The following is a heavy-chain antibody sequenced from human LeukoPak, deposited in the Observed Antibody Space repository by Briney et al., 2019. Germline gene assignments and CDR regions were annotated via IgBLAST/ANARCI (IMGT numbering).Heavy chain of an antibody. CDR1: GGSFSSYY. V-gene: IGHV4-34*01. D-gene: IGHD3-22*01. Sequence: SETPSLTCAVYGGSFSSYYWSWIRQPPGKGLEWIGEINHSGSTNYNPSLKSRVTISVDTSKNQFSLKLSSVTAADTAVYYCARDHYYDSSGYSYRRRLTNAFDIWGQGTMVTVSS. J-gene: IGHJ3*02. CDR3: ARDHYYDSSGYSYRRRLTNAFDI. CDR2: INHSGST.